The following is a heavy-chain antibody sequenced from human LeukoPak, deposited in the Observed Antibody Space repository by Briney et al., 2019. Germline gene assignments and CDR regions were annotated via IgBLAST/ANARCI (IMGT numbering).Heavy chain of an antibody. V-gene: IGHV3-23*01. CDR1: GFTFSIYA. J-gene: IGHJ4*02. Sequence: GGSLRLSCAASGFTFSIYAMTWVRQAPGKGLEWVSTFSGSGGFTYYADSVKGRFTISRDNSKNSLYLQMNSLRVEDTSVYYCARDKVTYWGQGTLVTVSS. CDR2: FSGSGGFT. CDR3: ARDKVTY.